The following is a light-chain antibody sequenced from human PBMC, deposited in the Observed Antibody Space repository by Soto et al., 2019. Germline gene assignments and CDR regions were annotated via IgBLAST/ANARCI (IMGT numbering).Light chain of an antibody. CDR3: SSYTSSSTHH. J-gene: IGLJ1*01. CDR1: SSDVGGYNY. CDR2: DVS. Sequence: QSALTRPASVSGSPGQSITISCTGTSSDVGGYNYVSWYQQHPGKAPKLMIYDVSNRPSGVSNRFSGSKSGNTASLTISGLQAEDEADYYCSSYTSSSTHHFGTGTKLTVL. V-gene: IGLV2-14*01.